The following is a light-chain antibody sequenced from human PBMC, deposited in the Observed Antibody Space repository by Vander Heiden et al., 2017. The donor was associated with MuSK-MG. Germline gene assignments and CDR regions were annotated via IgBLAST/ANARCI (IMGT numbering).Light chain of an antibody. J-gene: IGLJ2*01. CDR2: RDT. V-gene: IGLV3-1*01. Sequence: SYELTQSPSVPASPGQTASITCSGENLGDNYVCWYHQQPGQSTLLVMYRDTKRPAGFPERFSGSDSGNTATLTVSGTQAMDEADYYCQTWDSSTYMIFGVGTKLTIL. CDR1: NLGDNY. CDR3: QTWDSSTYMI.